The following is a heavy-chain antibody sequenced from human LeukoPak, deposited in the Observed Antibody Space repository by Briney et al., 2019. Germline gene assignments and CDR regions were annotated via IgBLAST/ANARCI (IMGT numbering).Heavy chain of an antibody. J-gene: IGHJ4*02. CDR1: VYTLTNNY. CDR2: INPNNGGT. Sequence: SSVTDSCMASVYTLTNNYMHWVRQPPGQGLEWMGWINPNNGGTNYAQKFQGRVTMTTDTSMNTAYMELTRLESDDTAAYYCARSATFDYWGQGTLVTVSS. CDR3: ARSATFDY. V-gene: IGHV1-2*02.